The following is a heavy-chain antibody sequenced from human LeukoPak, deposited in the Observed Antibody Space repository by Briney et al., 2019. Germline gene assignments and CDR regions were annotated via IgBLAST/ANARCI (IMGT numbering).Heavy chain of an antibody. CDR3: AKCLRSLDYYYYMDV. Sequence: PGGSLRLSCAASGFTFSTYGMHWVREAPGKGLVWVTFIRCDGSNKYYADSVKGRFTISRDNSKSTLYLQMNSLRAEDTAVYYCAKCLRSLDYYYYMDVWGKGTTVAVPS. CDR2: IRCDGSNK. V-gene: IGHV3-30*02. J-gene: IGHJ6*03. D-gene: IGHD3-16*01. CDR1: GFTFSTYG.